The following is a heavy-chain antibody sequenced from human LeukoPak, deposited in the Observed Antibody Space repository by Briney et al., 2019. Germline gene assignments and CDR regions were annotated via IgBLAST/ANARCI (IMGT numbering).Heavy chain of an antibody. CDR3: VRDGDDYNFDY. CDR1: GFTFRNYW. V-gene: IGHV3-74*01. CDR2: VKGDGSFT. D-gene: IGHD5-24*01. Sequence: GGSLRLSCAASGFTFRNYWMHWVRQAPGKGLVWVSRVKGDGSFTDYADSVKGRFTISRDNAKNTLYLQMYSLRAEDTAAYYCVRDGDDYNFDYWGQGSLVTVSS. J-gene: IGHJ4*02.